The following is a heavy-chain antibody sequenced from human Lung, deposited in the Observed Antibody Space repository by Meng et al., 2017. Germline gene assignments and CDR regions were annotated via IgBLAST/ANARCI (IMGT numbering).Heavy chain of an antibody. CDR3: ARFDISSSGRGDY. Sequence: QAQLQDAGPGLVKPSGTLSLTCAVSGGSITSSTWWSWVRQTPGKGLEWFGEIFHSGSTNYNPPLESRVTISVDKSKNQFSLKVYSVTAADTATYYCARFDISSSGRGDYWGQGILVTVSS. D-gene: IGHD1-26*01. V-gene: IGHV4-4*02. J-gene: IGHJ4*02. CDR2: IFHSGST. CDR1: GGSITSSTW.